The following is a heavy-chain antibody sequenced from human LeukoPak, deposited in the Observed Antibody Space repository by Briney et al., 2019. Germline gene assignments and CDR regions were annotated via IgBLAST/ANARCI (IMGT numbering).Heavy chain of an antibody. CDR1: GGSISSYY. V-gene: IGHV4-59*08. J-gene: IGHJ4*02. CDR3: ASYSSSWTGVGY. D-gene: IGHD6-13*01. CDR2: IYYSGST. Sequence: SPSETLSLTCTVSGGSISSYYWSWIRQPPGKGLEWIGYIYYSGSTNYNPSLKSRVTISVDTSKNQFSLKLSSVTAADTAVYYCASYSSSWTGVGYWGQGTLVTVSS.